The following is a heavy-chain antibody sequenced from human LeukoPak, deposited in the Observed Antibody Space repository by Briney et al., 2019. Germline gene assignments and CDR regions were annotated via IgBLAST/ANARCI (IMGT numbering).Heavy chain of an antibody. CDR3: ARADHDYYDSSGYLGY. Sequence: SQTLSLTCTVSGGSISSGSYFWRWIRQPAGKVLEWIWRIYTSGSTKYNTSLKSRVTISVDTSKNQFSLKLSSVTAADTAVYYCARADHDYYDSSGYLGYWGQGTLVTVSS. V-gene: IGHV4-61*02. CDR2: IYTSGST. D-gene: IGHD3-22*01. J-gene: IGHJ4*02. CDR1: GGSISSGSYF.